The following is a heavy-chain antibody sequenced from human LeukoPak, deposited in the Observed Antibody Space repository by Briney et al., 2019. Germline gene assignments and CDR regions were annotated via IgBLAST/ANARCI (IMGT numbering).Heavy chain of an antibody. CDR3: AKLAARLFYYYYYMDV. V-gene: IGHV3-23*01. Sequence: GGSLRLSCAASAFTFSSYAMSWVRQAQGKGLEWVSAISGSGGSTYYADSVKGRFTISRDNSKNTVYLQMNSLRAEDTAVYYCAKLAARLFYYYYYMDVWGKGTTVTVSS. CDR1: AFTFSSYA. J-gene: IGHJ6*03. CDR2: ISGSGGST. D-gene: IGHD6-6*01.